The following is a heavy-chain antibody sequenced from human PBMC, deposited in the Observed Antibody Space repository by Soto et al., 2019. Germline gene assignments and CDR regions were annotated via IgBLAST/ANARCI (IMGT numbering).Heavy chain of an antibody. CDR3: ARDAPFERSHMDV. CDR2: IWYDGSNK. CDR1: GFTFSSYG. J-gene: IGHJ6*02. V-gene: IGHV3-33*01. D-gene: IGHD3-9*01. Sequence: PGGSLRLSCAASGFTFSSYGMHWVRQAPGKGLEWVAVIWYDGSNKYYADSVKGRFTISRDNSKNTLYLQMNSLRAEDTAVYYCARDAPFERSHMDVWGQGTTVTVSS.